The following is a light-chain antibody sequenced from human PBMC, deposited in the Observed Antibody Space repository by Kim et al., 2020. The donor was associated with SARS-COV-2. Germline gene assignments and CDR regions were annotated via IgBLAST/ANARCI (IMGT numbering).Light chain of an antibody. CDR2: GKN. J-gene: IGLJ3*02. V-gene: IGLV3-19*01. CDR3: NSRDSSGNLWV. CDR1: SLRSYY. Sequence: ALGQTVRITCQGDSLRSYYASCYQQKPGQAPVLVIYGKNNRPSGIPDRFSGSSSGNTASLTITGAQAEDEADYYCNSRDSSGNLWVFGGGTQLTV.